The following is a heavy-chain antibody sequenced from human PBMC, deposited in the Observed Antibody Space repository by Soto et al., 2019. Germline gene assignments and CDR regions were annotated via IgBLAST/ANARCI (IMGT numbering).Heavy chain of an antibody. CDR1: GFTFSNNA. CDR2: MSGSDGST. CDR3: ARRGSGSYYDY. V-gene: IGHV3-23*01. J-gene: IGHJ4*02. D-gene: IGHD1-26*01. Sequence: EVQLLESGGGLVQPGGSLRLSCAASGFTFSNNAMRWVRQAPGKWLEWVSAMSGSDGSTYYADSVKGRFTISRDNSKNTLYPQMNSLRADDTAVYYCARRGSGSYYDYWGQGTLVTVSS.